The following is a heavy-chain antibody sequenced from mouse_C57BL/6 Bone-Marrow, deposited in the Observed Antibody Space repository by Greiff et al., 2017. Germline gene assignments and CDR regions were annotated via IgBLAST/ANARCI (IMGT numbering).Heavy chain of an antibody. CDR3: ARWNYYGSRDAMDY. CDR1: GYTFTSYW. Sequence: QVQLQQPGAELVKPGASVKLSCKASGYTFTSYWMHWVKQRPGQGLEWIGMIHPNSGSTNYNEKFKSKATLTVDKSSSTAYMQISSLTSEDSAVYYCARWNYYGSRDAMDYWGQGTSVTVSS. J-gene: IGHJ4*01. V-gene: IGHV1-64*01. D-gene: IGHD1-1*01. CDR2: IHPNSGST.